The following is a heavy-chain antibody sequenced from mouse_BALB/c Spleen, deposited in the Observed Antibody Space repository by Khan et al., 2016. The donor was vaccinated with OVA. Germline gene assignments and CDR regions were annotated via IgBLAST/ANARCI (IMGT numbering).Heavy chain of an antibody. Sequence: EVQLVESGPGLVKPSQSLSLTCTVTGYSITSDYAWNWIRQFPGNKLEWMGYISSTGSTSYNPSLKSRISITRDISKNQFFLQLKSVTTEDTATYYCAISLYYSYGYALDCWGRGTSVTVSS. CDR2: ISSTGST. V-gene: IGHV3-2*02. CDR3: AISLYYSYGYALDC. D-gene: IGHD2-12*01. J-gene: IGHJ4*01. CDR1: GYSITSDYA.